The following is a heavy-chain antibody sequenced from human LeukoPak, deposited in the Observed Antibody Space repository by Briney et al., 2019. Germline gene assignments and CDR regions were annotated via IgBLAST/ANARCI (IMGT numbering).Heavy chain of an antibody. V-gene: IGHV3-64D*06. J-gene: IGHJ4*02. CDR2: ISSNGGST. D-gene: IGHD3-22*01. Sequence: GGSLRLSCSASGFTFSSYAMHWVRQAPGKGLEYVSAISSNGGSTYYADSVKGRFTISRDNSKNTLYLQMSSLRAEDTAVYYCARAYYYDSNRSYFDYWGQGTLVTVSS. CDR1: GFTFSSYA. CDR3: ARAYYYDSNRSYFDY.